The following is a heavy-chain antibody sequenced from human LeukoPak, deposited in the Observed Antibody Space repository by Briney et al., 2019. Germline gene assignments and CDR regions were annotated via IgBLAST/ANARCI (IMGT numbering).Heavy chain of an antibody. CDR1: GFTVSSNF. CDR2: IYSGGNT. V-gene: IGHV3-53*01. CDR3: ARCDSSSWYGIDY. D-gene: IGHD6-13*01. Sequence: GGSLRLSCASSGFTVSSNFMGWVRQAPGKGLEWVSVIYSGGNTYYADSVKGRFTISRDNSRNTMDLQMNSLRAEDTAVYYCARCDSSSWYGIDYWGQGTLVTVSS. J-gene: IGHJ4*02.